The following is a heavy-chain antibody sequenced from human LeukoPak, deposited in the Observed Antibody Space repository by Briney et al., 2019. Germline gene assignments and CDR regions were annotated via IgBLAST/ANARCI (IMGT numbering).Heavy chain of an antibody. CDR1: GTSFSSYY. Sequence: SETLSLTCGVSGTSFSSYYWSWIRQTPGKGLEWIGEVNHSGYTNMNPSLKSRVTISVDASKNQFPLRMNTVTAADTAVYFCARMTTGHDYWGQGTLVTVSS. CDR2: VNHSGYT. CDR3: ARMTTGHDY. V-gene: IGHV4-34*01. J-gene: IGHJ4*02. D-gene: IGHD4-17*01.